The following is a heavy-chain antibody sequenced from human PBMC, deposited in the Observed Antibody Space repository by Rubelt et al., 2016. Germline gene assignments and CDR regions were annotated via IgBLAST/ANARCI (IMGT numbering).Heavy chain of an antibody. J-gene: IGHJ6*03. Sequence: ESGPGLVKPSETLSLTCTVSGGSISSSSYYWGWIRQPPGKGLEWIGSIYYSGSTYYNPSLKSRVTISGDTSKNQFSLKLSSVTAADTAGYYCARGSRVLEEGGYYYYYMDVWGKGTTVTVSS. CDR3: ARGSRVLEEGGYYYYYMDV. D-gene: IGHD3-3*01. V-gene: IGHV4-39*01. CDR2: IYYSGST. CDR1: GGSISSSSYY.